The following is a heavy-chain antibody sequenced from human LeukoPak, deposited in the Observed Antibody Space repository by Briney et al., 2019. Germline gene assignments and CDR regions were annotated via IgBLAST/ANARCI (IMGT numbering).Heavy chain of an antibody. J-gene: IGHJ4*02. D-gene: IGHD4-17*01. CDR1: GFTFDDYA. V-gene: IGHV3-9*01. CDR3: ARDSDYGKPNFDY. CDR2: ISWNSGSI. Sequence: GGSLRLSCAASGFTFDDYAMHWVRQAPGKGLEWVSGISWNSGSIGYADSVKGRFTISRDNAKNSLYLQMNSLRAEDTALYYCARDSDYGKPNFDYWGQGTLVTVSS.